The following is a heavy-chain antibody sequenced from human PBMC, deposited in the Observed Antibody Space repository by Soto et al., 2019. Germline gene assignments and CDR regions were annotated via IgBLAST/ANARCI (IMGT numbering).Heavy chain of an antibody. CDR3: ARQGYGSGAPYYYGMDV. V-gene: IGHV5-51*01. CDR1: GYSFTSYW. CDR2: VYPGDSAT. J-gene: IGHJ6*02. Sequence: GESLKISCKGSGYSFTSYWIGWVRQMPGKGLEWMGIVYPGDSATTYSPSFQGQVTISADKSISTAYLQWSSLKASDTAMYYCARQGYGSGAPYYYGMDVWGQGTTVTVSS. D-gene: IGHD3-10*01.